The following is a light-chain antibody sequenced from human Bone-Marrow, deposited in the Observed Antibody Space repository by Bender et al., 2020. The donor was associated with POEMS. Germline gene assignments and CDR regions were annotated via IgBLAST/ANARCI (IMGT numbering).Light chain of an antibody. CDR2: KDA. V-gene: IGLV3-25*03. CDR3: HSGDNSDIWV. J-gene: IGLJ3*02. Sequence: SYELTQPPSVSVSPGQTARITCSADALSKQYAYWYQQKPGQAPTLIMYKDAHRPSGIPERFSGSSSGTTVTLTISGVQPEDEADYYCHSGDNSDIWVFGGGTKLTVL. CDR1: ALSKQY.